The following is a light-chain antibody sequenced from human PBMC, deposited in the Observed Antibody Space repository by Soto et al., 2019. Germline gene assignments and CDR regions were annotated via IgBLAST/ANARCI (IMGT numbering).Light chain of an antibody. CDR2: DVS. V-gene: IGLV2-14*03. Sequence: QSALTQPASVSGSPGQSITISCTGTSSDIGNYNYVSWYQHHPGKAPKLMIYDVSNRPSGVSNRFSGSKSGNTASLTISGLQAEDEADYYCGSYTSSNTRNWVFGGGTKVTVL. CDR1: SSDIGNYNY. J-gene: IGLJ3*02. CDR3: GSYTSSNTRNWV.